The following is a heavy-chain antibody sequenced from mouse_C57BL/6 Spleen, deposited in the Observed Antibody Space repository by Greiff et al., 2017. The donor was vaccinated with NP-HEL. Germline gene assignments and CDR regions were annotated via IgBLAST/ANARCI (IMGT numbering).Heavy chain of an antibody. V-gene: IGHV7-3*01. CDR2: IRNKANGYTS. Sequence: EVMLVESGGGLVQPGGSLSLSCAASGFTFTDYYMSWVRQPPGKALEWLGFIRNKANGYTSEYSASVKGRFTISRDNSQSILYLQMNALRAEDSAAYYYARRRSYYYYGSSYAMDYWGQGTSVTVSS. CDR3: ARRRSYYYYGSSYAMDY. CDR1: GFTFTDYY. J-gene: IGHJ4*01. D-gene: IGHD1-1*01.